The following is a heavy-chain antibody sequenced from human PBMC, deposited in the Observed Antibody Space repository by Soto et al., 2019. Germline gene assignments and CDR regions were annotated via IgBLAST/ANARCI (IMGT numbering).Heavy chain of an antibody. V-gene: IGHV3-7*01. CDR3: ARVLRLLEWLSRPNYLDY. CDR1: GFTFSSYW. CDR2: IKPDGSEN. Sequence: EVQLVQSGGGLVQPGGSLRLSCAGSGFTFSSYWMSWVRQAPGKGLEWVANIKPDGSENYYVDSVKGRFTISRDNAKNSLYLQMNSLRAEDTAVYYCARVLRLLEWLSRPNYLDYWGQGTLVTVSS. J-gene: IGHJ4*02. D-gene: IGHD3-3*01.